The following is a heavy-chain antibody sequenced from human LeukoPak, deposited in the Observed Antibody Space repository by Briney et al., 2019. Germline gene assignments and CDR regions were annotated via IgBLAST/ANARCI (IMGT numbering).Heavy chain of an antibody. Sequence: GGSLRLSCAGSGFTFSTFWMSWVRQAPGKGLEWVAYIKEDGSEKYYVDSMKGRFTVSRDNAKNSLYLQMDSLRAEDTAVYYCARGGTFVPDYWGQGTLVTVSS. D-gene: IGHD1-1*01. CDR1: GFTFSTFW. V-gene: IGHV3-7*01. CDR3: ARGGTFVPDY. CDR2: IKEDGSEK. J-gene: IGHJ4*02.